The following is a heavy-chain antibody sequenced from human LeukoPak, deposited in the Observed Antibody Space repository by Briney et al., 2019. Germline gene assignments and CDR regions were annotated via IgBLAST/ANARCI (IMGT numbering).Heavy chain of an antibody. J-gene: IGHJ5*02. CDR2: IYTSGST. Sequence: PSETLSLTCTVSGGSISSYYWSWIRQPAGKGLEWIGRIYTSGSTNYNPSLKSRATMSVDTSKNQFSLKLSSVTAADTAVYYCARDACRSSTSCRGTFDPWGQGTLVTVSS. D-gene: IGHD2-2*01. V-gene: IGHV4-4*07. CDR3: ARDACRSSTSCRGTFDP. CDR1: GGSISSYY.